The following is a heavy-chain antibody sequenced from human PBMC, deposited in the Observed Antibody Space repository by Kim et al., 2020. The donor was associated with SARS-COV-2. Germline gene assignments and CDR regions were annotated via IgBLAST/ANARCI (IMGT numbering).Heavy chain of an antibody. CDR3: ATVVDTAMPFDY. Sequence: YGPSFQGQVTTAADNSISTAYLQWSSLKASDTAMYYCATVVDTAMPFDYWGQGTLVTVSS. D-gene: IGHD5-18*01. J-gene: IGHJ4*02. V-gene: IGHV5-51*01.